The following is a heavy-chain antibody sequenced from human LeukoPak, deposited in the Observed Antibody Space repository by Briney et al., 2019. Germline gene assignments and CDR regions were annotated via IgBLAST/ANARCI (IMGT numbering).Heavy chain of an antibody. CDR3: AKDPADYYDSSGYYYVGDY. Sequence: PGGSLRLSCAASGFTFSSYAMSWVRQAPGKGPEWVSAISGSGGSTYYADSVKGRFTISRDNSKNTLYLQMNSLRAEDTAVYYCAKDPADYYDSSGYYYVGDYWGQGTLVTVSS. V-gene: IGHV3-23*01. CDR1: GFTFSSYA. J-gene: IGHJ4*02. CDR2: ISGSGGST. D-gene: IGHD3-22*01.